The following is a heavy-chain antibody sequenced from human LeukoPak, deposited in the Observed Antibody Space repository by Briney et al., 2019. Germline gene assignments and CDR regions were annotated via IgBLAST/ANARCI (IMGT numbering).Heavy chain of an antibody. CDR2: IYIGGST. CDR1: GVSISTYY. J-gene: IGHJ4*02. Sequence: SETLSLTCTVSGVSISTYYWSWIRQPAGKGLEWIGRIYIGGSTDYNSTLKSRVTMSVDTSKNQFSLNLSSVTVADTAVYYCARGPSDYYDSSDYFDSWGQGTPVTVSS. CDR3: ARGPSDYYDSSDYFDS. V-gene: IGHV4-4*07. D-gene: IGHD3-22*01.